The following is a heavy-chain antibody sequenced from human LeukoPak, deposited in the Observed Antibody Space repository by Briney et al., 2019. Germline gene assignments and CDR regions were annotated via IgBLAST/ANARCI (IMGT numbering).Heavy chain of an antibody. CDR3: ARVRTRYYMDV. CDR1: GFTFSSYE. J-gene: IGHJ6*03. CDR2: ISSTGINT. V-gene: IGHV3-48*03. Sequence: GGSLRLSCAASGFTFSSYEMNWVRQAPGKGLEWVSYISSTGINTYYADSVKGRFTISRDNAKNSLYLQMNSLRAEDTAVYYCARVRTRYYMDVWGKGTTVTISS.